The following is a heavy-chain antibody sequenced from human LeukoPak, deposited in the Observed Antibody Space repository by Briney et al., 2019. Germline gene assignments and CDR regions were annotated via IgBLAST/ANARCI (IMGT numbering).Heavy chain of an antibody. Sequence: QSGGSLRLSCAASGFTFSSYAMSWVRQALGKGLEWVSAISGSGGSTYYADSVKGRFTISRDNSKNTLYLQMNSLRAEDTAVYYCAKDSRAIVGATLGYWGQGTLVTVSS. J-gene: IGHJ4*02. D-gene: IGHD1-26*01. V-gene: IGHV3-23*01. CDR1: GFTFSSYA. CDR3: AKDSRAIVGATLGY. CDR2: ISGSGGST.